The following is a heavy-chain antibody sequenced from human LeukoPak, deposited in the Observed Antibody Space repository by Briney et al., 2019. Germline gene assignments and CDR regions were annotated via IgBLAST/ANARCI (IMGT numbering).Heavy chain of an antibody. CDR1: GGSISSGSYY. Sequence: SETLSLTCTVSGGSISSGSYYWSWIRQPAGKGLEWIGRIYTSGSTTYNPSLKSRVTISVDTSKNQFSLRLSSVTAADTAVYYCASRIAVSKFDYWGQGTLVTVSS. D-gene: IGHD6-19*01. J-gene: IGHJ4*02. CDR3: ASRIAVSKFDY. V-gene: IGHV4-61*02. CDR2: IYTSGST.